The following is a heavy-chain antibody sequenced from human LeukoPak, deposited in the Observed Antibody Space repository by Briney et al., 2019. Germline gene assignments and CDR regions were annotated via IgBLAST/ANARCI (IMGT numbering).Heavy chain of an antibody. CDR1: GFTFSKYW. J-gene: IGHJ4*02. CDR2: INTDGTVT. CDR3: ATKQWLAPPPDS. V-gene: IGHV3-74*01. Sequence: GGSLRLSCAASGFTFSKYWMLWVRQAPGKGLESVSRINTDGTVTTYADSVKGRFTVSRDNADNTMVLQMNSVRDEDTAVYYCATKQWLAPPPDSWGQGAPVTVSS. D-gene: IGHD6-19*01.